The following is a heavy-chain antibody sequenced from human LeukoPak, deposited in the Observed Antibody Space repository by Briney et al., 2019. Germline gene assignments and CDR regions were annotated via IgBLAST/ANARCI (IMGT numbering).Heavy chain of an antibody. V-gene: IGHV3-7*04. CDR1: GFXFSSYW. CDR2: IKQDGSEK. J-gene: IGHJ4*02. CDR3: ARDPKWGPRFGELLGGFDY. D-gene: IGHD3-10*02. Sequence: GGSLRLSCEASGFXFSSYWMSWVRQAPGKGLEWVAVIKQDGSEKYYVDSVKGRFTISRDNGENSLYLQMNSLRVEDTAVYYCARDPKWGPRFGELLGGFDYWGQGTLVTVSS.